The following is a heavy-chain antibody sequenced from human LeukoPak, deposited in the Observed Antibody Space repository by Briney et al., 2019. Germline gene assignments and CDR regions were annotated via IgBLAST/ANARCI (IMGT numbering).Heavy chain of an antibody. J-gene: IGHJ4*02. V-gene: IGHV4-34*01. CDR1: GGSFSGYY. CDR2: INHSGST. CDR3: ARDLPAAMDY. Sequence: SETLSLTCAVYGGSFSGYYWSWIRQPPGKGLEWIGEINHSGSTNYNPSLKSRVTISVDTSKNQFSLKLSSVTAADTAVYYCARDLPAAMDYWGLGTLVTVSS. D-gene: IGHD2-2*01.